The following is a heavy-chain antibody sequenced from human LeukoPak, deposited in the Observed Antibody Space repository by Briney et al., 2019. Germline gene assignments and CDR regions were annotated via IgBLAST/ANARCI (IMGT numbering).Heavy chain of an antibody. CDR2: ISSSSSYI. CDR1: GFTFSSYS. CDR3: VRGASHYDTSGYYLDY. D-gene: IGHD3-22*01. V-gene: IGHV3-21*01. J-gene: IGHJ4*02. Sequence: GGSLRLSCAASGFTFSSYSMNWVRQAPGKGLEWVSSISSSSSYIYYAGSVKGRFTISRDNAKDSLYLQMNSLRAEDTAVFYCVRGASHYDTSGYYLDYWGQGILVTVSS.